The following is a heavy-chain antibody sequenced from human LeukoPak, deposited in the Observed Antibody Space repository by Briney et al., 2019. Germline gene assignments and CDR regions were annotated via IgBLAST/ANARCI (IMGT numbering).Heavy chain of an antibody. CDR3: ARAGGMSRYYFDY. CDR1: GFTFSSYS. Sequence: PGGSLRLSCAASGFTFSSYSINWVRQAPGKGLEWVSYISAGSSAIYYADSVKGRFTISRDNAKNSLYLQMNSLRAEDTAVYYCARAGGMSRYYFDYWGQGTLVTVSS. D-gene: IGHD3-16*01. CDR2: ISAGSSAI. J-gene: IGHJ4*02. V-gene: IGHV3-48*04.